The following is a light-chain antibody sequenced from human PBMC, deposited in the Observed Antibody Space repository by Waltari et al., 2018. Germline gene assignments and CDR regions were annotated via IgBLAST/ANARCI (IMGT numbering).Light chain of an antibody. CDR3: QVWDANTDPGV. J-gene: IGLJ1*01. CDR2: YDS. Sequence: SYVLTQPPSVAAAPGETARVTCGGNNIERKRVHWYQQKPGQAPVLVISYDSDRPSGIPERFSGSNSGDTATLTISRVEAGDEADYYCQVWDANTDPGVFGTGTEVTVL. CDR1: NIERKR. V-gene: IGLV3-21*01.